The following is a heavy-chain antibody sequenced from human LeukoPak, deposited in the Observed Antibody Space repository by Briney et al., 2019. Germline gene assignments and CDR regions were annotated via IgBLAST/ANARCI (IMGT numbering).Heavy chain of an antibody. D-gene: IGHD2-15*01. CDR1: GGSISNYY. CDR3: ARESKILSDADNWFDP. V-gene: IGHV4-4*07. CDR2: IYTSGST. J-gene: IGHJ5*02. Sequence: SETLSLTCTVSGGSISNYYWTWIRRPAGKGLEWIGRIYTSGSTNYNPSLKSRVSMSIDTSKNHFSLKLSSVSAADTAVYYCARESKILSDADNWFDPWGQGTLVSVSS.